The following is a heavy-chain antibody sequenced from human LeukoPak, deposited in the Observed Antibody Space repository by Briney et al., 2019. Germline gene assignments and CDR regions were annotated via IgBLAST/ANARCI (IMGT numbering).Heavy chain of an antibody. CDR1: GFTFSSYS. CDR2: MSSSSTYI. CDR3: EREQRRSLEGLLYLIDAFDI. V-gene: IGHV3-21*01. D-gene: IGHD3-3*01. Sequence: GGSLRLSCAASGFTFSSYSMKWVRQAPGKGLEWVSSMSSSSTYIYYADSVKGRFTISRDNAKNSLYLQMNSLRAEDTAVYYCEREQRRSLEGLLYLIDAFDIWGQGTMVTVSS. J-gene: IGHJ3*02.